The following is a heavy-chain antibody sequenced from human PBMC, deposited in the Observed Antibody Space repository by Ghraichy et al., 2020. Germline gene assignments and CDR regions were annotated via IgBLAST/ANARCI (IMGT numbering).Heavy chain of an antibody. Sequence: GGSLRLSCAASGFTFNKAWMRWVRQAPGKGLEWVGRVKSKISGGTIEYTAPVKGRFTISRDDSKNTMYLEMNSLTIEDTAVYYCATDDYGFWSGGYNEYWGQGTLVTVSS. V-gene: IGHV3-15*01. CDR3: ATDDYGFWSGGYNEY. CDR2: VKSKISGGTI. CDR1: GFTFNKAW. D-gene: IGHD3-3*01. J-gene: IGHJ4*02.